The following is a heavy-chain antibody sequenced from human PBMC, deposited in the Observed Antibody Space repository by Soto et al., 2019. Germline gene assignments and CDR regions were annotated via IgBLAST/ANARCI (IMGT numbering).Heavy chain of an antibody. D-gene: IGHD1-26*01. Sequence: QVQLVESGGGVVQPGRSLRLSGAASGFTFSSYGMHGVRQAPGKGLEWVAVIWYDGSNKYYADSVKVRFTISRDNSKNPLYLQMNSLRAEDTAVYYCANLGATYDAFDIWGQGTMVTVSS. CDR3: ANLGATYDAFDI. J-gene: IGHJ3*02. CDR2: IWYDGSNK. V-gene: IGHV3-33*06. CDR1: GFTFSSYG.